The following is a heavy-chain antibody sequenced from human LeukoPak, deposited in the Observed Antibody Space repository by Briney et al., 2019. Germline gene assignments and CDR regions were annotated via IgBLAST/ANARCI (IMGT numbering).Heavy chain of an antibody. Sequence: KPGGSLRLSCAASGFTFSSQNMNWVRQAPGKGLEWVSSISGSTTHIYYADSVKGRFTISRDNADNSLYLQMSSLRAEDTAVYYCARASGFAGEFDSWGQGTLVTVSS. CDR3: ARASGFAGEFDS. V-gene: IGHV3-21*06. J-gene: IGHJ4*02. D-gene: IGHD1-14*01. CDR1: GFTFSSQN. CDR2: ISGSTTHI.